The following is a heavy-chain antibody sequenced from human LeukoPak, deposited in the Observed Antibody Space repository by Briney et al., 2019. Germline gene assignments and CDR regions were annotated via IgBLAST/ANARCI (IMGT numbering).Heavy chain of an antibody. CDR3: AKVPTRTTVTTFDY. V-gene: IGHV3-23*01. CDR2: ISGSGGST. J-gene: IGHJ4*02. CDR1: GFTFSSYA. D-gene: IGHD4-11*01. Sequence: GRSLRLSCAASGFTFSSYAMSWVRQAPGKGLEWVSAISGSGGSTYYADSVKGRFTISRDNSKNTLYLQMNSLRAEDTAVYYCAKVPTRTTVTTFDYWGQGTLVTVSS.